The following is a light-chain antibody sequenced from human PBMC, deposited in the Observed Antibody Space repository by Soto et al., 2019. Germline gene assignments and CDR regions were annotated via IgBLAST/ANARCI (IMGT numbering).Light chain of an antibody. CDR3: CSYADIVL. CDR1: SSDVGGYNY. Sequence: QSALTQPRSVSGSPGQSVTISCTGTSSDVGGYNYVSWYQQLPGKAPKLMIYDVFKRPSGVPDRFSGSKSGNTASLPISGLQTGDEADYYCCSYADIVLFGGGTQLTVL. CDR2: DVF. V-gene: IGLV2-11*01. J-gene: IGLJ2*01.